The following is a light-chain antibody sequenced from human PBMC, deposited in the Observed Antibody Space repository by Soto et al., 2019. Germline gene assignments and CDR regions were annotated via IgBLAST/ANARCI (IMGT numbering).Light chain of an antibody. Sequence: EIVLTQSPGTLSLSPGERATLSCRASQSVGKNYLAWYQQKPGQAPRFLIYGASNRATGIPDRFSGSGSGTDFTLTISRLEPEDFAVYYCQQNADSPRTFGQGTKVEIK. CDR3: QQNADSPRT. CDR1: QSVGKNY. V-gene: IGKV3-20*01. J-gene: IGKJ1*01. CDR2: GAS.